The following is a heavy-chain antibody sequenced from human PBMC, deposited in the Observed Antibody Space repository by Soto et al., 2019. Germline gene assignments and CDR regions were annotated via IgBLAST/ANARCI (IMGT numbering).Heavy chain of an antibody. V-gene: IGHV3-53*01. CDR2: IYSGGTT. Sequence: PGGSLRLSCAASGFTFSSYAMHWVRQAPGKGLEWVSIIYSGGTTYYTDSVKGRFTISRDNSKNTLYLQMNSLRADDTAVYYCARGLWSLSHLDYWGLGTLVTVSS. D-gene: IGHD3-10*01. CDR3: ARGLWSLSHLDY. J-gene: IGHJ4*02. CDR1: GFTFSSYA.